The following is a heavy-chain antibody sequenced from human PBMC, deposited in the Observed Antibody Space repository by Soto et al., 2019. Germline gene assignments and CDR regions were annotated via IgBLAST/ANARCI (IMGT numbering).Heavy chain of an antibody. CDR1: GGSFSGYS. D-gene: IGHD3-22*01. V-gene: IGHV4-34*01. J-gene: IGHJ6*02. CDR3: ARSRTITMIVVGLYDYYYCMDV. Sequence: PSETLSLTCAVSGGSFSGYSWSWIRQPPGKGLEWIGEINHSGSTNYNPSLKSRVTISVDTSKNQFSLKLSSVTGADTAVYYCARSRTITMIVVGLYDYYYCMDVWGQGTTVTVSS. CDR2: INHSGST.